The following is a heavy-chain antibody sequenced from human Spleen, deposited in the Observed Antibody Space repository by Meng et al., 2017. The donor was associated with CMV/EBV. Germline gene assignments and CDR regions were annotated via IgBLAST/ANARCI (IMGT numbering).Heavy chain of an antibody. Sequence: GRSLRLSCAASGFTFSSYWMSWVRQAPGKGLEWVANIKQDGSEKYYVDSVKGRFTISRDNAKNSLYLQMNSLRAEDTAVYYCAREDGYTKRGAFDIWGQGTMVTVSS. CDR2: IKQDGSEK. CDR3: AREDGYTKRGAFDI. D-gene: IGHD5-24*01. J-gene: IGHJ3*02. CDR1: GFTFSSYW. V-gene: IGHV3-7*01.